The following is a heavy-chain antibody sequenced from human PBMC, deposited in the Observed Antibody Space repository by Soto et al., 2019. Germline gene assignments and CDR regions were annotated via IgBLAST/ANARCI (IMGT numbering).Heavy chain of an antibody. V-gene: IGHV3-74*03. CDR2: INTDGSST. Sequence: GGSLRLSCVAPGLSFSSYYMYWVRQAPGKGLVWVSRINTDGSSTAYADSVRGRFTISRDNARNTLYLQMNSLRADDTAVYYCMVRFLDYWGQGTQVTVSS. D-gene: IGHD3-10*01. CDR3: MVRFLDY. CDR1: GLSFSSYY. J-gene: IGHJ4*02.